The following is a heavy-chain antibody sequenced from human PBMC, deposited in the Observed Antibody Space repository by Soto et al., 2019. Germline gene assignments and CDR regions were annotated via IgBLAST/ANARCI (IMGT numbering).Heavy chain of an antibody. CDR2: IWYDGSIK. V-gene: IGHV3-33*01. Sequence: QVQLVESGGGVVQPGRSLRLSCGTSGFTFNTYAMHWVRQAPGKGLEWVAVIWYDGSIKYYADSVKGRFTISRDNSENTLYLLVNSLRADDTAVYYCARGPPYTSSWYWYLDRWGRGTLVTVSS. CDR3: ARGPPYTSSWYWYLDR. D-gene: IGHD6-13*01. CDR1: GFTFNTYA. J-gene: IGHJ2*01.